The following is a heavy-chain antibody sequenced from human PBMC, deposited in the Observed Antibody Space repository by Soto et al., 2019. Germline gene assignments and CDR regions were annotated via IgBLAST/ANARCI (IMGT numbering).Heavy chain of an antibody. CDR3: AIASGNSSIAEWLPLKYYYYYMDV. Sequence: GASVKVSCKASGYTFTGYYMHWVRQAPGQGLEWMGWINPNSGGTNYAQKFQGWVTMTRDTSISTAYMELSRLRSDDTAVYYCAIASGNSSIAEWLPLKYYYYYMDVWGKGTTVTVSS. CDR1: GYTFTGYY. CDR2: INPNSGGT. J-gene: IGHJ6*03. D-gene: IGHD3-3*01. V-gene: IGHV1-2*04.